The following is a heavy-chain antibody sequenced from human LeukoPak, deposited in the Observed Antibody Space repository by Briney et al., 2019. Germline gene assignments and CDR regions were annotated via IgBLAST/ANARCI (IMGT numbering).Heavy chain of an antibody. J-gene: IGHJ4*02. CDR1: GFTFGDYY. CDR2: ISNSGNTI. Sequence: GGSLRLSCAASGFTFGDYYMTWIRQAPGKGLEWVSYISNSGNTIKEADSVKGLFTISRDNAQNSLFLQMKSLRAEDTAVYYCARYRVITNDYFDSWGQGTLVTVSS. V-gene: IGHV3-11*01. D-gene: IGHD3-16*01. CDR3: ARYRVITNDYFDS.